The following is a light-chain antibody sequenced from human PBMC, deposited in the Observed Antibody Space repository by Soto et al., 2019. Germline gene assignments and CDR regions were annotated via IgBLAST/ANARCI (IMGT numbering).Light chain of an antibody. V-gene: IGKV1-39*01. CDR2: SAS. Sequence: DIQVTQSPPSLSAAVGDRVTISCRASQTIVTYLNWYQHKPRKALKLLVYSASTLQSGVSSRFRGSGSGTDFTLTISSLQPDDFATYYCQQSYGTPITFGQGTRLEIK. J-gene: IGKJ5*01. CDR3: QQSYGTPIT. CDR1: QTIVTY.